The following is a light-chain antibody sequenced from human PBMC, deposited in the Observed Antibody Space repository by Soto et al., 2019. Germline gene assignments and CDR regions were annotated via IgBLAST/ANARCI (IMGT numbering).Light chain of an antibody. Sequence: EIVLTQSPGTLSLSPGERATLSCRASQSVSNNYLAWYQQKPGQAPRLLIYGASNRATGIPDRFSGSGSGTDFTLTISRLEPEDLAVYYSQQYGSSGTSGQGTKVDSK. CDR2: GAS. CDR1: QSVSNNY. CDR3: QQYGSSGT. J-gene: IGKJ1*01. V-gene: IGKV3-20*01.